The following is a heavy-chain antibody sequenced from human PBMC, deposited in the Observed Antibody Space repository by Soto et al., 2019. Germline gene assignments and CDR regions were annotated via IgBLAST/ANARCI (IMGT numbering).Heavy chain of an antibody. CDR3: AKLSRDCNGDSCYLGHFDY. J-gene: IGHJ4*02. D-gene: IGHD2-15*01. CDR1: GFTFSTYA. CDR2: IGGRGGST. Sequence: EVRLLESGGGLVQPGGSLRLYCVGSGFTFSTYAMSWVRQAPGKGLEWVSSIGGRGGSTYYADSVKGRFTISQDKSKNTLSLQMNSLRAEDTAVYYCAKLSRDCNGDSCYLGHFDYWGQGSLVTVSS. V-gene: IGHV3-23*01.